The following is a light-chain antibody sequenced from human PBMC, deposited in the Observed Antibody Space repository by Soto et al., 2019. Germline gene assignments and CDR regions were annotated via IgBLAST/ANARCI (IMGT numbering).Light chain of an antibody. CDR3: YQYYSPPLT. Sequence: DIVMTQSPDSLAVSLGKRATINCKSSQTGLNSSNTDNYLGWYQQKPGQSPKWLIKWASTREAGVPNRFSGSGSGTDFALNISSLQDEDAAVYYCYQYYSPPLTFDGGTKVEIK. V-gene: IGKV4-1*01. J-gene: IGKJ4*01. CDR1: QTGLNSSNTDNY. CDR2: WAS.